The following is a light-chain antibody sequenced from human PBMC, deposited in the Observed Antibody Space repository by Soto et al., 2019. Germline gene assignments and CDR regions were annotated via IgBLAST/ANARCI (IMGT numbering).Light chain of an antibody. V-gene: IGKV3-20*01. CDR3: QHYNSYSEA. CDR2: GVS. CDR1: QTGSNSY. Sequence: IVLTQSPGTLSLSPGERATLSCRASQTGSNSYLAWYQQKSGQAPRLLIYGVSTRATGIPDRFSGSGSGTEFALTISRLEPEDFATYYCQHYNSYSEAFGQGTKVDIK. J-gene: IGKJ1*01.